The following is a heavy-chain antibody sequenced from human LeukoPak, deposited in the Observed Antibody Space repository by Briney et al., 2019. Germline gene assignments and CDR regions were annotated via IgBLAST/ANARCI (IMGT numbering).Heavy chain of an antibody. V-gene: IGHV3-30*03. CDR2: ISDDGSKK. D-gene: IGHD3/OR15-3a*01. Sequence: GGSLRLSCAASGVTFSRYGMHWVRQAPGKGLECVALISDDGSKKYYADSVKGQFTISRDDSKNTLYLQMSSLRAEDTAMYYCARWNGDFLTGYYLDDWGQGTLVTVSS. CDR3: ARWNGDFLTGYYLDD. CDR1: GVTFSRYG. J-gene: IGHJ4*02.